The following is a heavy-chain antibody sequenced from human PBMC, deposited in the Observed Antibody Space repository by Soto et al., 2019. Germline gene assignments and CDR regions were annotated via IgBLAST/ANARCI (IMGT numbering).Heavy chain of an antibody. Sequence: PSETLSLTCTASGGSISSGGYYRIWIRQYPGKGLGWIGYIYYSGSTYYNPSLKSRVTISVDTSKNQFSLKLSSVTAADTAVYYCARDSYYYDSSGTTRSRLDPWGQGTLVNVS. J-gene: IGHJ5*02. CDR1: GGSISSGGYY. V-gene: IGHV4-31*03. CDR3: ARDSYYYDSSGTTRSRLDP. D-gene: IGHD3-22*01. CDR2: IYYSGST.